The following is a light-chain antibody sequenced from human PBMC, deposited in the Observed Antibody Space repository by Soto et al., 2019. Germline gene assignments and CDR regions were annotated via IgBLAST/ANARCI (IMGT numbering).Light chain of an antibody. Sequence: DIQMTQSPSSLSASVGDRVTITCRASQSISSYLNWYQQKPVKAPKLLIYAASSLQSGVPSRFSGSGSGTDFTLTISSLQPEDFATYYCQQSYSTLYTFGQVTKLEIK. J-gene: IGKJ2*01. V-gene: IGKV1-39*01. CDR1: QSISSY. CDR2: AAS. CDR3: QQSYSTLYT.